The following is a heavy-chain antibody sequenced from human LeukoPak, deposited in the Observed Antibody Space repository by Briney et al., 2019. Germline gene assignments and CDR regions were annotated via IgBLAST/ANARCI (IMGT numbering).Heavy chain of an antibody. J-gene: IGHJ5*02. CDR3: ARVAGWHWFDP. CDR1: GFTFSSYD. V-gene: IGHV3-23*01. Sequence: PGGSLRLSCAASGFTFSSYDMTWVRQAPGRGLEGVSSIRPSGDNTYYGDSVKGRFTIARDNSQNPVYLQMHNMRVDDTAVYYCARVAGWHWFDPWGQGTLVTVSS. D-gene: IGHD6-19*01. CDR2: IRPSGDNT.